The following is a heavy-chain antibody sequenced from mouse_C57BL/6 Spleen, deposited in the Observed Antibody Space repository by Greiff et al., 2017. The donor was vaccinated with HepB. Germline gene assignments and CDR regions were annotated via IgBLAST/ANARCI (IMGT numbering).Heavy chain of an antibody. Sequence: EVMLVESGGGLVKPGGSLKLSCAASGFTFSSYTMSWVRQTPEKRLEWVATISGGGGNTYYPDSVKGRFTISRDNAKNTLYLQMSSLRSEDTALYYCARQGRSYFDYWGQGTTLTVSS. CDR3: ARQGRSYFDY. CDR2: ISGGGGNT. J-gene: IGHJ2*01. V-gene: IGHV5-9*01. CDR1: GFTFSSYT.